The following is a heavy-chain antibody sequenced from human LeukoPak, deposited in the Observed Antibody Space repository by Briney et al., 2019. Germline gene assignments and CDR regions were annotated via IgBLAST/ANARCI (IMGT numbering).Heavy chain of an antibody. V-gene: IGHV3-11*01. J-gene: IGHJ4*02. D-gene: IGHD5-24*01. Sequence: GGSLGLSCTASGFSFSDFYMTWIRQAPGKGLEWVSYISDSGTTIIYADSVKGRFTISRDNAKNSLYLQMNSLRADDTAVYYCARGEMATITDWGQGTLVTVSS. CDR3: ARGEMATITD. CDR2: ISDSGTTI. CDR1: GFSFSDFY.